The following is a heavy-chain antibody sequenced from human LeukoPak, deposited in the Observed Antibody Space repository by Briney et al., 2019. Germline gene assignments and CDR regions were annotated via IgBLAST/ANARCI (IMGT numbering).Heavy chain of an antibody. D-gene: IGHD2-8*02. Sequence: ASVKVSCKASGYTLTYNNISWVRQAPGQGLEWMGWINTKSGDTNYARTLQGRVTMTTDTSGNTAYMELRSLRSDDKAVYYRARESGHCSGDNCFYFFDLWGQGFLVSVSS. CDR1: GYTLTYNN. CDR2: INTKSGDT. J-gene: IGHJ4*02. CDR3: ARESGHCSGDNCFYFFDL. V-gene: IGHV1-18*04.